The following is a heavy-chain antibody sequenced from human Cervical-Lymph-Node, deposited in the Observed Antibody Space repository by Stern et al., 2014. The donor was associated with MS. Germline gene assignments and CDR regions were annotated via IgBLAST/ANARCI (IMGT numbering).Heavy chain of an antibody. CDR3: ARLVNFNYFDP. CDR1: GYTFAFYW. Sequence: EVQLVESGAEVKKPWESVKLSCKGSGYTFAFYWIAWVRQMPGKGLEWMGIIYPGDSKTTYSPSFEGQVPFSADESTTQAYLQWNSLKTSDTAIYYCARLVNFNYFDPWGQGTLVTVSS. J-gene: IGHJ5*02. D-gene: IGHD3-22*01. CDR2: IYPGDSKT. V-gene: IGHV5-51*01.